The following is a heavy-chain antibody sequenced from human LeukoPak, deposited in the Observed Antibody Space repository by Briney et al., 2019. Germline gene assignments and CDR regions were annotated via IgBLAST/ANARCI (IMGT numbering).Heavy chain of an antibody. CDR2: INIGGTNT. J-gene: IGHJ5*02. V-gene: IGHV3-11*01. Sequence: NPGGSLRLSCAASGFTFNDYYMRWIRQAPGKGLEWLSYINIGGTNTHYADSVKGRFTISRDNAKKSLYLEMNNLRAEDTAVYYCATDGAGFDTWGQGVLVTVSS. CDR1: GFTFNDYY. CDR3: ATDGAGFDT.